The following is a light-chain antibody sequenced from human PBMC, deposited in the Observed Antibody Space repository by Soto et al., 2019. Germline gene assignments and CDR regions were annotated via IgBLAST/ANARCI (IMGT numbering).Light chain of an antibody. J-gene: IGKJ4*01. Sequence: DIQMTQSPSSLSASVGDRVTITCWASQSIISYLNWYQQKPGKAPKLLIYTASNLQSGVSSRFSGSGSWTDFILSISSLQPEDFATYYCQQGYSTPLTFGGGTKWIS. CDR3: QQGYSTPLT. CDR2: TAS. CDR1: QSIISY. V-gene: IGKV1-39*01.